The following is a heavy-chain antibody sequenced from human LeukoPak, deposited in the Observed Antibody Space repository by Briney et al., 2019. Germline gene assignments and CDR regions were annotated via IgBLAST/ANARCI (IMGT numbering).Heavy chain of an antibody. CDR2: IYHSGST. Sequence: PSETLSLTCAVPGGSVSSSNWWSWVRQPPGKGLEWIGEIYHSGSTNYNPSLKSRVTISVDKSKNQFSLKLSSVTAADTAVYYCARNNGYSSSWSLLDYWGQGTLVTVSS. CDR3: ARNNGYSSSWSLLDY. J-gene: IGHJ4*02. CDR1: GGSVSSSNW. V-gene: IGHV4-4*02. D-gene: IGHD6-13*01.